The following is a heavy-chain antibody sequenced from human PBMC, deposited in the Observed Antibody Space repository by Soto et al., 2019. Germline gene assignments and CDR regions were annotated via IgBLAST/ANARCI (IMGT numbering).Heavy chain of an antibody. CDR3: ASVQYSGYDFKLAFDI. Sequence: QVQLVQSGAQVKKPGASVKVSCKASGYTFDNYALHWVRQAPGRRLEWMGWIHAGNGYTRYSQSFQGRVTITMDTPASTVHIDLSSLRTEDTAIYYCASVQYSGYDFKLAFDIWGQGTMVTVSS. CDR2: IHAGNGYT. CDR1: GYTFDNYA. V-gene: IGHV1-3*01. J-gene: IGHJ3*02. D-gene: IGHD5-12*01.